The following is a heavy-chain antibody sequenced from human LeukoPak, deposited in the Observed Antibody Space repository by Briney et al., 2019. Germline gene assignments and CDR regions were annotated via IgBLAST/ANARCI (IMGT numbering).Heavy chain of an antibody. V-gene: IGHV1-2*02. CDR1: GYTFTSYY. CDR3: ARDRAGPYDSSGYYP. D-gene: IGHD3-22*01. J-gene: IGHJ5*02. CDR2: INPNSGGT. Sequence: ASVKVSCKASGYTFTSYYMHWVRQAPGQGLEWMGWINPNSGGTNYAQKFQGRVTMTRDTSISTAYMGLSRLRSDDTAVYYCARDRAGPYDSSGYYPWGQGTLVTVSS.